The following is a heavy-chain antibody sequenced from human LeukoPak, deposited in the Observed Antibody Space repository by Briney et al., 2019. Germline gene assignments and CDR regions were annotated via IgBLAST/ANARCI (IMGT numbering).Heavy chain of an antibody. D-gene: IGHD2-15*01. CDR3: ARDLGDNSIVVVVAAFFDY. V-gene: IGHV1-2*02. CDR1: GYAFTGYY. CDR2: INPNSGGT. Sequence: ASVKVSCKASGYAFTGYYLHWVRQAPGQGLEWMGWINPNSGGTNYAQKFQGRVTMTRDTSISTAYMELSRLRSDDTAVYYCARDLGDNSIVVVVAAFFDYWGQGTLVTVSS. J-gene: IGHJ4*02.